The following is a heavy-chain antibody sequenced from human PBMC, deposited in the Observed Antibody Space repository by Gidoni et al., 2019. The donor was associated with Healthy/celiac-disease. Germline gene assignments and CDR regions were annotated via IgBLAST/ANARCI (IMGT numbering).Heavy chain of an antibody. CDR3: ARGGRWLQPEDWFDP. D-gene: IGHD5-12*01. CDR1: GFPFSSYS. V-gene: IGHV3-21*01. CDR2: ISSSSSYI. Sequence: EVQLVESGGGLLKTGGSLSLSCAASGFPFSSYSMNWVRQAPGKGLEWVSSISSSSSYIYYAESVKGRFTISRDNAKNSLYLQMNSLRAEDTAVYYCARGGRWLQPEDWFDPWGQGTLVTVSS. J-gene: IGHJ5*02.